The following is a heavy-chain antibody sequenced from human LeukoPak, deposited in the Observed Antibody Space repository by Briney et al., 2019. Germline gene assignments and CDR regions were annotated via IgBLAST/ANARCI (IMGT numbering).Heavy chain of an antibody. Sequence: SLRLSCAASGFTFSSYWMSWVRQAPGKGLEWVANIKQDGSEKYYVDSVKGRFTISRDNAKNSLFLQMNSLRAEDTAVYYCARVASIVVVPAVIPDWYFDLWGRGTLVTVSS. D-gene: IGHD2-2*01. CDR2: IKQDGSEK. J-gene: IGHJ2*01. V-gene: IGHV3-7*01. CDR1: GFTFSSYW. CDR3: ARVASIVVVPAVIPDWYFDL.